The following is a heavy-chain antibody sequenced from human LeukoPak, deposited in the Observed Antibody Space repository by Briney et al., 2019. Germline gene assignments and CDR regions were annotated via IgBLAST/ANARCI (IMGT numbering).Heavy chain of an antibody. Sequence: PSETLSLTCAVSGGSFSGYYWSWIRQPPGKGLEWIGYIFHTGSTNYNPSLKSRLTISVDTSRNQFSLRLSSVTAADTAVYYCARHHHAGREHYYGIDVWGQGTTVSVSS. V-gene: IGHV4-59*08. CDR3: ARHHHAGREHYYGIDV. CDR2: IFHTGST. CDR1: GGSFSGYY. J-gene: IGHJ6*02. D-gene: IGHD1-26*01.